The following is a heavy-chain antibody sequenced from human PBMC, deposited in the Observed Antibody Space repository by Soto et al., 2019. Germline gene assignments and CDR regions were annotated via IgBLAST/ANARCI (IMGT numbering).Heavy chain of an antibody. J-gene: IGHJ6*02. CDR1: GVTFSRYA. V-gene: IGHV1-69*13. D-gene: IGHD5-18*01. CDR2: IIPIFGTA. CDR3: AREVRYSSGNHSYYYGMDS. Sequence: AAVKVSCKACGVTFSRYAISWVRQAPGQGLEWMGGIIPIFGTANYAQKFQGRVTITADESTSIAYMELSSLRSEDTAVYYCAREVRYSSGNHSYYYGMDSWGQRPNVT.